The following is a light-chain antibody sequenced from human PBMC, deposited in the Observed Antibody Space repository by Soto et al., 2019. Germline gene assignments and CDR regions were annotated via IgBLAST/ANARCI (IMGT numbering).Light chain of an antibody. J-gene: IGLJ1*01. Sequence: QSVLTQPASVSGSPGQSITISCTGTSSDVGGSKYVSWYQQYPGKVPKLLINKVSNRPSGVSNRFSGSKSGNTASLTISGLLAEDEADYFCTSSTSDSLYVFGGGTKVTVL. CDR1: SSDVGGSKY. V-gene: IGLV2-14*01. CDR2: KVS. CDR3: TSSTSDSLYV.